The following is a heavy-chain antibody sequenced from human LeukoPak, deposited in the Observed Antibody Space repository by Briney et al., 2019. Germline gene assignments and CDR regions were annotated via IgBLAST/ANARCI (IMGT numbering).Heavy chain of an antibody. CDR1: GFTFNTYA. CDR3: AKDGSSGIAATADAFDI. Sequence: GGSLRLSCAASGFTFNTYAMSWVRQAPGKRLEWVSAICGGGATSCYADSVEGRFTISRDNSKNTLYLQMNRLRAEDTAIYYCAKDGSSGIAATADAFDIWGQGTMVTVSS. V-gene: IGHV3-23*01. D-gene: IGHD6-13*01. J-gene: IGHJ3*02. CDR2: ICGGGATS.